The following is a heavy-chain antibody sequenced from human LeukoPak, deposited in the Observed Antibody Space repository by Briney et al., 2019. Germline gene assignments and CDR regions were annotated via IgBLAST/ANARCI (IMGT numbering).Heavy chain of an antibody. V-gene: IGHV3-30*02. CDR3: AKDVNTGGDYFDH. J-gene: IGHJ4*02. D-gene: IGHD1-14*01. Sequence: GGSLRLSCAASGFTFRNSGMHWVRQALAKGLEWVTFIRYDGSIIYYADSVKGRFTISRDNSKNTLYLQMNSLRAEDTAVYYCAKDVNTGGDYFDHWGQGTLVTVSS. CDR2: IRYDGSII. CDR1: GFTFRNSG.